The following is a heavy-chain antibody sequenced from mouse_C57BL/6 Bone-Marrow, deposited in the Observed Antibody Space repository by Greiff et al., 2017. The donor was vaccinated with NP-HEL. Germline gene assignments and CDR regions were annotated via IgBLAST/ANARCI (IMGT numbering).Heavy chain of an antibody. J-gene: IGHJ2*01. CDR3: AKPATVVATEGYFDY. CDR2: IWGGGST. Sequence: VQLQQSGPGLVAPSQSLSITCTVSGFSLTSYGVDWVRQPPGKGLEWLGVIWGGGSTNFNSALMSRLSISKDNSKSQVFLKMNSLQTDDTAMYYCAKPATVVATEGYFDYWGQGTTLTVSS. CDR1: GFSLTSYG. D-gene: IGHD1-1*01. V-gene: IGHV2-9*01.